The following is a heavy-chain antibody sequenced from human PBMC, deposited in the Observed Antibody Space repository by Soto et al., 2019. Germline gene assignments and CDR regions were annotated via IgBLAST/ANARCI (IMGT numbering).Heavy chain of an antibody. J-gene: IGHJ4*02. CDR3: AHRRFDGWYSDYDY. Sequence: QITLKESGPTLVKPTQTLTLTCTFSGFSLSTSGVGVAWIRQPPGKALEWLALIYWDDDKRYSPSLKSRLSITRDTSKNQVVLTMTNMDPVDTGTYYCAHRRFDGWYSDYDYRGQGALVTVAS. D-gene: IGHD6-19*01. CDR1: GFSLSTSGVG. V-gene: IGHV2-5*02. CDR2: IYWDDDK.